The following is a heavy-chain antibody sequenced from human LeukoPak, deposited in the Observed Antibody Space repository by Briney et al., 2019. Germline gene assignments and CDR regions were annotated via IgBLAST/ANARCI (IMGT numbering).Heavy chain of an antibody. V-gene: IGHV4-59*01. J-gene: IGHJ5*02. CDR2: IYYSGST. Sequence: PSETLSLTCTVSGGSISSYYWSWIRQPPGKGLEWIGYIYYSGSTNYNPSLKSRVTISVDTSKNQFSLKLSSVTAADTAVYYCARAGSGSYGWFDPWGQGTLVTVSS. CDR1: GGSISSYY. D-gene: IGHD1-26*01. CDR3: ARAGSGSYGWFDP.